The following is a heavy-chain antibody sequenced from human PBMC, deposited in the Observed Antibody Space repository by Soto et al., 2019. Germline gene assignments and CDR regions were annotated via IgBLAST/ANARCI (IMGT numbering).Heavy chain of an antibody. V-gene: IGHV3-53*01. CDR3: ATWHLQQHPHDI. Sequence: LRLSCEVFGFTVSGKKYVAWVRQAPGKGLEWVSALYDLDGTYYADSVKGRFTTSSDSSRTTVYLQMNSLRPDDTAVYSCATWHLQQHPHDIPGQRTMVIGS. D-gene: IGHD2-2*01. CDR2: LYDLDGT. J-gene: IGHJ3*02. CDR1: GFTVSGKKY.